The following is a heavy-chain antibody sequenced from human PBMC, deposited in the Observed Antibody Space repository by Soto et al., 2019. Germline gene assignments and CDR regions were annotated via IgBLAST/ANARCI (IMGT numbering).Heavy chain of an antibody. Sequence: PGGSLRLSCAASGFTFSSYEMNWVRQAPGKGLEWVSYISSSGSTIYYADSVKGRFTISRDNAKNSLYLQMNSLRAEDTAVYYCARLHTLVVTAIGFDYWGQGTLVTVSS. D-gene: IGHD2-21*02. CDR1: GFTFSSYE. J-gene: IGHJ4*02. CDR2: ISSSGSTI. CDR3: ARLHTLVVTAIGFDY. V-gene: IGHV3-48*03.